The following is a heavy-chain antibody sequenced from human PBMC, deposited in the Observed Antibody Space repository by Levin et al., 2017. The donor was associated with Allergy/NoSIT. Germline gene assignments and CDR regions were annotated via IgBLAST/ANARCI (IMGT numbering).Heavy chain of an antibody. CDR2: VYYSGST. CDR3: ARSDGYNYAIYYFDH. CDR1: GGSISIYY. J-gene: IGHJ4*02. D-gene: IGHD5-24*01. V-gene: IGHV4-59*01. Sequence: PGGSLRLSCTVSGGSISIYYWSWIRQPPGKGLEWIGYVYYSGSTIYNPSLKSRVTISVDTSKNQFSLKLSSVTAADTAVYFCARSDGYNYAIYYFDHWGQGTLVTVSS.